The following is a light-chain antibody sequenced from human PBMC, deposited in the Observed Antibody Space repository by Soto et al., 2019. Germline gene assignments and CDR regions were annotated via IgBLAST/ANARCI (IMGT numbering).Light chain of an antibody. V-gene: IGLV1-47*01. CDR2: RNN. CDR1: SSNIGSNY. Sequence: QSALTQLPSASGTPGQRVTISCSGSSSNIGSNYVYWYQQLPGTAPKLLIYRNNQRPSGVPDRFSGSKSGTSASLAISGLRSEDESDYYCAACDDSLIGHYVFGTGTKVTVL. J-gene: IGLJ1*01. CDR3: AACDDSLIGHYV.